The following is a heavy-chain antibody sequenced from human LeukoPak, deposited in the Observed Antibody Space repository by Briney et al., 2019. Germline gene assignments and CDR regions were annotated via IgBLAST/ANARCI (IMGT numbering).Heavy chain of an antibody. J-gene: IGHJ5*02. V-gene: IGHV1-8*01. Sequence: APVKGSCKASGYTLSDYDINWVRQATGQGLEYMGWINPNSLIPGYAQKFQGRVTLTMDTSVNTAYMELSGLTSDDTAVYYCARVKRVPEVWFDPWGQGTLVTVSS. CDR3: ARVKRVPEVWFDP. CDR1: GYTLSDYD. CDR2: INPNSLIP. D-gene: IGHD6-25*01.